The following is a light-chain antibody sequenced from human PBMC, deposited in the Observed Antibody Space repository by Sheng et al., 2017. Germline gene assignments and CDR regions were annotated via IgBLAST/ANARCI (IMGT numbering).Light chain of an antibody. CDR2: VAS. J-gene: IGKJ1*01. Sequence: DIQMTQSPSSLSASVGDRVTITCRASQDIWKDLAWYQQKPGKAPKRLIYVASTLDSGVPSRFSGSGSGTEFTLTISSLQPEDVGTYYCQKYNSAPRTFGHGTKVEIK. V-gene: IGKV1-17*01. CDR3: QKYNSAPRT. CDR1: QDIWKD.